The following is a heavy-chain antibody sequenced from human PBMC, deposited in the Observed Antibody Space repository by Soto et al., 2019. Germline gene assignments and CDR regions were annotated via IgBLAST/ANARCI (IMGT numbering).Heavy chain of an antibody. Sequence: EVQLVESGGGLVKPGGSLRLSCAASGFTFSNAWMSWVRQAPGKGLEWVGRIKSKTDGGTTDYAAPVKGRFTISRDDSKNTLYLQMNSLKTEDTAVYYCTTADSGDYYYGIDVWGQGTTVTVSS. D-gene: IGHD2-21*01. CDR1: GFTFSNAW. CDR2: IKSKTDGGTT. J-gene: IGHJ6*02. CDR3: TTADSGDYYYGIDV. V-gene: IGHV3-15*01.